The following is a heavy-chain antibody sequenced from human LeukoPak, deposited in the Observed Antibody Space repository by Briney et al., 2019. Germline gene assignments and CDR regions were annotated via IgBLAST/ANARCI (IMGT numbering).Heavy chain of an antibody. CDR1: GFTFSSYSSYS. CDR3: ARSPDSYYFYYNMDV. V-gene: IGHV3-21*01. Sequence: GESLRLSCAASGFTFSSYSSYSMNWVRQAPGKGLEWVSSISSSSVYKYYADSVKGRFTISRDNAKSSLYLQMNSLRAEDTAVYYCARSPDSYYFYYNMDVWGQGTTVTVSS. J-gene: IGHJ6*02. CDR2: ISSSSVYK.